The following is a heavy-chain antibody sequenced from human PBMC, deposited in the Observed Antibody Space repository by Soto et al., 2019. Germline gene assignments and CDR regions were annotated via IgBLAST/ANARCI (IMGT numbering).Heavy chain of an antibody. V-gene: IGHV6-1*01. D-gene: IGHD1-1*01. CDR2: TYYRSKWFN. Sequence: SQTLSLTCAISGDSVSSNSAAWNWIRRSPSRGLEWLGRTYYRSKWFNEYALSVKSRIAINPDTSKNQFSLQLNSVTPEDTAVYYCARTSGNFDSWGQGTLVTV. CDR1: GDSVSSNSAA. CDR3: ARTSGNFDS. J-gene: IGHJ4*02.